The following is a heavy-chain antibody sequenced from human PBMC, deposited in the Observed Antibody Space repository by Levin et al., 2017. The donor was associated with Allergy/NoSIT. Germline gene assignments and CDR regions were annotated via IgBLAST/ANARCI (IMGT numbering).Heavy chain of an antibody. Sequence: SCAASGFPFSDYYMSWIRQAPGKGLEWISYMSNRGVSIYYADSVKGRFTVSRDNAQNSLYLQMNNLRAEDTAVYYCGRDLGMFYYESDSGVKIDFGVDVWGQGTTVTVSS. V-gene: IGHV3-11*01. CDR2: MSNRGVSI. CDR1: GFPFSDYY. D-gene: IGHD3-22*01. J-gene: IGHJ6*02. CDR3: GRDLGMFYYESDSGVKIDFGVDV.